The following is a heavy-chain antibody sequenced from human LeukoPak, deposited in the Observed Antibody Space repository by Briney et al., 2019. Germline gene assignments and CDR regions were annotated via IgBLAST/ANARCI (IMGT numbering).Heavy chain of an antibody. CDR3: ARDSGGDFWSGYYYYYGMDV. CDR1: GGSISSYY. D-gene: IGHD3-3*01. J-gene: IGHJ6*02. Sequence: SETLSLTCTVSGGSISSYYWSWIRQPPGKGLEWIGYIYYCGSTNYNPSLKSRVTISVDTSKNQFSLKLSSVTAADTAVYYCARDSGGDFWSGYYYYYGMDVWGQGTTVTVSS. CDR2: IYYCGST. V-gene: IGHV4-59*01.